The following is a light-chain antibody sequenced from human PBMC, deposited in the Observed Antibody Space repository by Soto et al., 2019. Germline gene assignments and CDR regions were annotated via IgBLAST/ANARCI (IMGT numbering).Light chain of an antibody. CDR2: VEGSGSY. J-gene: IGLJ3*02. V-gene: IGLV4-60*03. CDR1: SGHSSYI. Sequence: QSVLTQSSSASASLGSSVKLTCTLSSGHSSYIIAWHQQQPGKAPRYLMKVEGSGSYNKGSGVPDRFSGSSSGADRYLTISNLQSEDEADYYCETWDINTGVFGGGTKLTVL. CDR3: ETWDINTGV.